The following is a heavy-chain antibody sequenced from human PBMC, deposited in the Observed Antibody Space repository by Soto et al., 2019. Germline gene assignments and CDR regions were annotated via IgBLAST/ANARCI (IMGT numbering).Heavy chain of an antibody. CDR1: GFTFSSYA. V-gene: IGHV3-64D*06. CDR3: VKNHLHYYDSSGYPNPGDY. CDR2: ISSNGGST. Sequence: LRLSCSASGFTFSSYAMHWVRQAPGKGLEYVSAISSNGGSTYYADSVKGRFTISRDNSKNTLYLQMSSLRAEDTAVYYCVKNHLHYYDSSGYPNPGDYWGQGTLVTVSS. J-gene: IGHJ4*02. D-gene: IGHD3-22*01.